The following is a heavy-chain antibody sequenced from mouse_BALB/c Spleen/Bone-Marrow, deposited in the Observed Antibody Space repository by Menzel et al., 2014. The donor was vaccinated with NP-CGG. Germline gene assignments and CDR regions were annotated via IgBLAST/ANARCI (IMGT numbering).Heavy chain of an antibody. CDR2: INNNGGST. J-gene: IGHJ1*01. CDR3: ARVYGWYFDV. CDR1: GFTFSSYG. V-gene: IGHV5-6-3*01. Sequence: EVNLVESGGGLVQPGGSLKLSCVASGFTFSSYGMSWVRQTPDKRLELVATINNNGGSTYYPDSVKGQFTISRDNAKNTLYLQMSSLKSEDTAMYYCARVYGWYFDVWGAETTVTVSS. D-gene: IGHD1-1*01.